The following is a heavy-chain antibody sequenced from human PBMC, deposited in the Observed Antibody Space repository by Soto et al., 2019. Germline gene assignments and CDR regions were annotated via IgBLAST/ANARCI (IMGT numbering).Heavy chain of an antibody. CDR3: ARVSGYSLPDS. CDR2: INAGNGNT. CDR1: GYTFTNYA. J-gene: IGHJ4*02. D-gene: IGHD5-12*01. Sequence: QVQLVQSGAEEKKPGASVKVSCKASGYTFTNYAMHWVRQAPGQRPEWMGWINAGNGNTKYSQKFQGRVTITRDTSASTDYMELSSLRSEDTAVYYCARVSGYSLPDSGGQGTLVTVSS. V-gene: IGHV1-3*05.